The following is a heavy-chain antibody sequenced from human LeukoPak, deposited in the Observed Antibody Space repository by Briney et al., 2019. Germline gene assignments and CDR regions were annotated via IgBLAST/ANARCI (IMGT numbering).Heavy chain of an antibody. CDR1: GGSISSSSYK. Sequence: SETLSLTCTVSGGSISSSSYKWGWIRQPPGKGLEWIGSIYYSGSTFYSPSLKSRVTISVDTSKNHFSLKLSSVTAADTAVYYCARDGKRAFMITSGGARPYYFDYWGQGSLVTVSS. D-gene: IGHD3-16*01. J-gene: IGHJ4*02. CDR2: IYYSGST. V-gene: IGHV4-39*07. CDR3: ARDGKRAFMITSGGARPYYFDY.